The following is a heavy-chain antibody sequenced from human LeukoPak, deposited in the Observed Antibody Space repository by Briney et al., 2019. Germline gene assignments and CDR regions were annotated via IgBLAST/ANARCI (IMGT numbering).Heavy chain of an antibody. CDR3: AKGRDKYQLLSKDWFDP. Sequence: GGSLRLSCAASGFTFDDYAMHWVRQAPGKGLEWVSGISWNSGSIGYADSVKGRFTISRDNAKNSLYLQMNSLRAEDTAMYYCAKGRDKYQLLSKDWFDPWGQGTLVTVSS. J-gene: IGHJ5*02. CDR1: GFTFDDYA. CDR2: ISWNSGSI. D-gene: IGHD2-2*01. V-gene: IGHV3-9*01.